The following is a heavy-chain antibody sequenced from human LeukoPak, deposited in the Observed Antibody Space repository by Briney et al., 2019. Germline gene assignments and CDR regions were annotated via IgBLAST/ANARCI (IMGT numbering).Heavy chain of an antibody. D-gene: IGHD4-11*01. CDR1: GDSISSYF. CDR2: IYTTGST. J-gene: IGHJ4*02. Sequence: SETLSLTCTVSGDSISSYFWSWIRQPAGKGLEWIGRIYTTGSTNYNPSLKSRVTMSVDTSKNQFSLKLSSVTAADTAVYYCARHYYGNYFFDYWGQGTLVTVSS. CDR3: ARHYYGNYFFDY. V-gene: IGHV4-4*07.